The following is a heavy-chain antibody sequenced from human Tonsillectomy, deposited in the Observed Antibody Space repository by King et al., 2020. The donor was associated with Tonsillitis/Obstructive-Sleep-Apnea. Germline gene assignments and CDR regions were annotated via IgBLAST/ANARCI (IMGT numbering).Heavy chain of an antibody. CDR1: RFTFSRYW. CDR2: INSDGSST. V-gene: IGHV3-74*01. Sequence: VQLVESGGDLVQPGGSLRLSCAASRFTFSRYWMHWVRQPPGKGLVWVSRINSDGSSTTYADSVKGRFTISRDNAKNTLYLQMNSLRAEDTAVYYCARTEYSNNDWYFDLWGRGTLVTVSS. D-gene: IGHD6-6*01. J-gene: IGHJ2*01. CDR3: ARTEYSNNDWYFDL.